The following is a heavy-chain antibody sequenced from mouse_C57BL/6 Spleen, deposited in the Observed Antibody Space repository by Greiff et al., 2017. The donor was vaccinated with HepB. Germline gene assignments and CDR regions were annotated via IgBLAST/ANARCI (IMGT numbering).Heavy chain of an antibody. CDR3: ARRLKYYFDY. CDR2: IYPRSGNT. D-gene: IGHD3-2*02. J-gene: IGHJ2*01. V-gene: IGHV1-81*01. Sequence: QVQLKESGAELARPGASVKLSCKASGYTFTSYGISWVKQRTGQGLEWIGEIYPRSGNTYYNEKFKGKATLTADKSSSTAYMELRSLTSEDSAVYFCARRLKYYFDYWGQGTTLTVSS. CDR1: GYTFTSYG.